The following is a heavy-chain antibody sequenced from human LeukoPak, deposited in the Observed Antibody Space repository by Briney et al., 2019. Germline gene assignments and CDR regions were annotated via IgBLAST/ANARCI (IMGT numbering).Heavy chain of an antibody. CDR2: IYPGDSNT. D-gene: IGHD3-16*01. J-gene: IGHJ3*02. Sequence: KVSCKVSGYTLTELSMHWVRQAPGKGLEWMGIIYPGDSNTKYSSSLQGQVTISADKSISTAYLQWSSLKASDTAMYYCARRGYYDTSAFDIWGQGTMVTVSS. CDR3: ARRGYYDTSAFDI. V-gene: IGHV5-51*01. CDR1: GYTLTELS.